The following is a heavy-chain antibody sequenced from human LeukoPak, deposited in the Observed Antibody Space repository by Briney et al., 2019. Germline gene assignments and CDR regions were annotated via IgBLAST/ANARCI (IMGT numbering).Heavy chain of an antibody. CDR3: ARARLNSGSYYSAFDI. J-gene: IGHJ3*02. CDR2: INPNSGGT. V-gene: IGHV1-2*04. CDR1: GYTFTGYY. Sequence: ASVKVSCKASGYTFTGYYMHWVRQAPGQGLEWMGWINPNSGGTNYAQKFQGWVTMTRDTSISTAQMELSRLRCDDTAVYYCARARLNSGSYYSAFDIWGQGTMVTVSS. D-gene: IGHD1-26*01.